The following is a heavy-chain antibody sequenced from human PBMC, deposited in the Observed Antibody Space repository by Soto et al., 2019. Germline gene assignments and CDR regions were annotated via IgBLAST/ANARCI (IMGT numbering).Heavy chain of an antibody. V-gene: IGHV1-3*01. D-gene: IGHD1-26*01. CDR2: INAGNGNT. J-gene: IGHJ2*01. Sequence: ASVKVSCKASGYTFTSYAMHWVRQAPGQRLEWMGWINAGNGNTKYSQKFQGRATITRDTSASTAYMELSSLRSEDTAVYYCARGGSLYWYFDLWGRGTPVTVSS. CDR1: GYTFTSYA. CDR3: ARGGSLYWYFDL.